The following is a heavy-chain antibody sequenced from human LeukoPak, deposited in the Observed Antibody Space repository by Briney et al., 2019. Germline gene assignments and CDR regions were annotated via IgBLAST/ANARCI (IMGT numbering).Heavy chain of an antibody. Sequence: GGALRLSCAASGFSFSRYGMHRGRPAPGEGLEGVGYIQYDGSNEQYANSVKGRFSISRGSSKNTLYLQMNSLRAEDTAVYYCAKDRCSNGIGCFYYYMDVWGKGTTVTISS. CDR1: GFSFSRYG. D-gene: IGHD2-8*01. CDR2: IQYDGSNE. J-gene: IGHJ6*03. V-gene: IGHV3-30*02. CDR3: AKDRCSNGIGCFYYYMDV.